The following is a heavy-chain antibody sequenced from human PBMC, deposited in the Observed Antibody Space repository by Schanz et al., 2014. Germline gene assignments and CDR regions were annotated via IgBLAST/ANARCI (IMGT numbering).Heavy chain of an antibody. V-gene: IGHV3-11*04. CDR3: ARSRSGFYFDY. D-gene: IGHD1-26*01. CDR2: IGNGGVTI. J-gene: IGHJ4*02. Sequence: ESGGTLVRPGGSLRLFCTASGFPFSDYFMAWIRQPPGRGLEWVSYIGNGGVTIYYADSVKGRFTISRDNSKNSLYLQMNSLRAEDTAVYYCARSRSGFYFDYWGQGTLVTVSS. CDR1: GFPFSDYF.